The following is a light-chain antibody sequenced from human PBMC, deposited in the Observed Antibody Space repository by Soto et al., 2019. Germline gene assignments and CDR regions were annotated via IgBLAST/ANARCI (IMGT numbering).Light chain of an antibody. J-gene: IGLJ3*02. Sequence: QSALTQPASVSGSPGQSITISCTGTSRDVGGYNYVSWFQQHPGKAPKLKIYEVSNRPSGVSNRFSGSKSGNTASLTISEVQAEDEDDYYCTSFTTISTWVFGGGTKLTVL. CDR1: SRDVGGYNY. V-gene: IGLV2-14*01. CDR3: TSFTTISTWV. CDR2: EVS.